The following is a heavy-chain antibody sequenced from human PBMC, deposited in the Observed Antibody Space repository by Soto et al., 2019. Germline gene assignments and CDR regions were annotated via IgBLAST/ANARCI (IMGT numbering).Heavy chain of an antibody. CDR2: IYSGGST. CDR3: ARDQVGAATEYFQH. Sequence: EVQLVESGGGLVQPRGSLRLSCAASGFTVSSNYMSWVRQAPGKGLEWVSVIYSGGSTYYADSVKGRFTISRDNSKNTLYLQMNSLRAEDTAVYYCARDQVGAATEYFQHWGQGTLVTVSS. J-gene: IGHJ1*01. D-gene: IGHD1-26*01. V-gene: IGHV3-66*01. CDR1: GFTVSSNY.